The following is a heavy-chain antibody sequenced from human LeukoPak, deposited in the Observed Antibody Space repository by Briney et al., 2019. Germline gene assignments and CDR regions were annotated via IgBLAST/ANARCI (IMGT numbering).Heavy chain of an antibody. D-gene: IGHD1-26*01. CDR1: GGSISSYY. CDR3: ARDAWTGRDAFDI. CDR2: IYYSGST. Sequence: SETLSLTCTVSGGSISSYYWSWIRQPPGKGLEWIGYIYYSGSTNYNPSLKSRVTISVDTSKNQFSLKLSSVTAADTAVYYCARDAWTGRDAFDIWGQGTMVTVSS. V-gene: IGHV4-59*01. J-gene: IGHJ3*02.